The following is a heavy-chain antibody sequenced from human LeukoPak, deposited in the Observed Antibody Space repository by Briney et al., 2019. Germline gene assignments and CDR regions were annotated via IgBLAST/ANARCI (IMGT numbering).Heavy chain of an antibody. CDR1: SGSISSYY. V-gene: IGHV4-59*01. D-gene: IGHD5-18*01. CDR3: ARLGGYSYGLRG. CDR2: IYYSGST. J-gene: IGHJ4*02. Sequence: SETLSLTCTVSSGSISSYYWSWIRQPPGKGLEWIGCIYYSGSTNYNPSLKSRVTISVDTSKNQFSLKLSSVTAADTAVYYCARLGGYSYGLRGWGQGTLVTVSS.